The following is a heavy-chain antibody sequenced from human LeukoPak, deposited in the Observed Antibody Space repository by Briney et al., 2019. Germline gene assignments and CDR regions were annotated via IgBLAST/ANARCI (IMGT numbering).Heavy chain of an antibody. CDR1: GVTFKDYA. D-gene: IGHD2-2*01. Sequence: PGGSLRLSCSASGVTFKDYAMHWGRQAPGLGLEWVAVISCDGRTTYYAESVSGRFTISRDNSNNALSLQMNSLSADDTAVYYCARAAEASCSGTSCYRYFHHWGQGTLVIVSS. V-gene: IGHV3-30*04. CDR3: ARAAEASCSGTSCYRYFHH. J-gene: IGHJ1*01. CDR2: ISCDGRTT.